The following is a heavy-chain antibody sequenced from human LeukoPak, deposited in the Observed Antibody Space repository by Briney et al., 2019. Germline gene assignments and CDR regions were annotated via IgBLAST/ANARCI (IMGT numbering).Heavy chain of an antibody. D-gene: IGHD7-27*01. CDR2: ISSSSSTI. CDR1: GFTFSSYS. V-gene: IGHV3-48*04. J-gene: IGHJ4*02. Sequence: GGSLRLSCAASGFTFSSYSMNWVRQAPGKGLEWVSYISSSSSTIYYADSVKGRFTISRDNAKNTLYLQVNSLRADDTAVYYCARHLGTYSDHWGQGTLVTVSS. CDR3: ARHLGTYSDH.